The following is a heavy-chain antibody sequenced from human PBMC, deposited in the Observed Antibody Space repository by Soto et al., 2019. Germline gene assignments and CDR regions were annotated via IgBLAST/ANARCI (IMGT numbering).Heavy chain of an antibody. V-gene: IGHV1-8*01. J-gene: IGHJ6*02. Sequence: ASVKVSCKASGYTITSYDINWVRQATGQGLEWMGWMNPNSGNTGYAQKFQGRVTMTRNTSISTAYMELSSLRSEDTAVYYCARGYDFWSGYYPDYYYYGMDVWGQGTTVTVSS. CDR2: MNPNSGNT. CDR1: GYTITSYD. D-gene: IGHD3-3*01. CDR3: ARGYDFWSGYYPDYYYYGMDV.